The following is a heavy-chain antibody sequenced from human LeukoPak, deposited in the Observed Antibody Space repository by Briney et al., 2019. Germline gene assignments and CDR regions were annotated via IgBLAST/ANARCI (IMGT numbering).Heavy chain of an antibody. CDR3: ARDFVDYDSSGYQTFYYFDY. D-gene: IGHD3-22*01. CDR2: IYHSGST. Sequence: PSGTLSLTCAVSGGSISSSNWWSWVRQPPGKGLEWIGEIYHSGSTNYNPSLKSRVTISVDKSKNQFSLKLSSVTAADTAVYYCARDFVDYDSSGYQTFYYFDYWGQGTLVTVSS. CDR1: GGSISSSNW. V-gene: IGHV4-4*02. J-gene: IGHJ4*02.